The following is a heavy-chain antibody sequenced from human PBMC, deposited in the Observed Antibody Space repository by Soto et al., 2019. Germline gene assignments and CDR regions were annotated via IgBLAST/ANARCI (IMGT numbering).Heavy chain of an antibody. CDR2: ISGSGGST. Sequence: GSLRLCGAASVFTFSSYAMSWVRQAPGKGLEWVSAISGSGGSTYYADSVKGRFTISRDNSKNTLYLQMNSLRAEDTAVYYCAKSDIVVVPAAQNYWGQGTLVTVSS. V-gene: IGHV3-23*01. CDR1: VFTFSSYA. D-gene: IGHD2-2*01. J-gene: IGHJ4*02. CDR3: AKSDIVVVPAAQNY.